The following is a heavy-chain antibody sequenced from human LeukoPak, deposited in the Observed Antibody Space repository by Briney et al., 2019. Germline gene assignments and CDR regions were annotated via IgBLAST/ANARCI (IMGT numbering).Heavy chain of an antibody. J-gene: IGHJ3*02. V-gene: IGHV3-30*02. Sequence: GGSLRLSCSASGFTFSSYGMHWVRQAPGKGLEWVAFIRYDGSNKYYADSVKGRFTISRDNSKNTLYLQMNSLRAEDTAVYYCAKDNAAVTPFGIWGQGTMVTVSS. D-gene: IGHD2-15*01. CDR3: AKDNAAVTPFGI. CDR1: GFTFSSYG. CDR2: IRYDGSNK.